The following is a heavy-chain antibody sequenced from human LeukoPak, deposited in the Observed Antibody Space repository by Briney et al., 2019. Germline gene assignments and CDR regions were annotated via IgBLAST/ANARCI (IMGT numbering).Heavy chain of an antibody. CDR3: ARGILAKGYFDL. D-gene: IGHD3-3*01. V-gene: IGHV4-4*07. CDR2: IYTTGST. J-gene: IGHJ2*01. Sequence: SETLSLTCTVSGGSISDYYWSWIRQPAGKGLEWIVRIYTTGSTDYNPSLKSRVTMSVDTSKNQFSLKLSSVTAADTAVYYCARGILAKGYFDLWGRDTLVTVSS. CDR1: GGSISDYY.